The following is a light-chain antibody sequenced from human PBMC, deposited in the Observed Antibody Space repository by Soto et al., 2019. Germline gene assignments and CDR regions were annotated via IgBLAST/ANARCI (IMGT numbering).Light chain of an antibody. CDR3: QQYGTSPRT. V-gene: IGKV3-20*01. J-gene: IGKJ1*01. CDR2: GAS. CDR1: QSINSNY. Sequence: EIVLTQSPGTLSLSPGERATLSCRASQSINSNYLAWYQLKPGQAPRLLIYGASIRATAIPDRFSGSVSGTDFTLTISRLDPEDFAVYFCQQYGTSPRTFGQGTKVVIK.